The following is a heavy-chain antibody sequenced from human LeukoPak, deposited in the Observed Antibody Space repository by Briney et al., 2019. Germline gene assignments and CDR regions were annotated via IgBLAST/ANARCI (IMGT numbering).Heavy chain of an antibody. CDR3: ARERGLMIAVTREPYYGMDV. D-gene: IGHD3-22*01. CDR2: ISGSGGST. CDR1: GFTFSSYA. V-gene: IGHV3-23*01. Sequence: GGSLRLSCAASGFTFSSYAMSWVRQAPGKGLEWVSAISGSGGSTYYADSVKGRFTISRDNSKNTLYLQMNSLRAEDTAVYYCARERGLMIAVTREPYYGMDVWGQGTTVTVSS. J-gene: IGHJ6*02.